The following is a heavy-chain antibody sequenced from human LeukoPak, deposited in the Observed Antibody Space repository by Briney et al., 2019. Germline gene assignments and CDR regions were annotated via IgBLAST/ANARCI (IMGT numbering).Heavy chain of an antibody. CDR3: ARAGCSSTSCYRGLYYYYMDV. V-gene: IGHV4-59*08. Sequence: SETLSLTCTVSGGSISSYYWSWIRQPPGKGLEWIGYIYYSGSTNYNPSLKSRVTISVDTSKSQFSLELSSVTAADTAVYYCARAGCSSTSCYRGLYYYYMDVWGKGTTVTVSS. J-gene: IGHJ6*03. D-gene: IGHD2-2*02. CDR2: IYYSGST. CDR1: GGSISSYY.